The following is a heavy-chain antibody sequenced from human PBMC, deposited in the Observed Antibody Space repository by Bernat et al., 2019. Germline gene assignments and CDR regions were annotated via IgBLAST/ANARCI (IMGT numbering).Heavy chain of an antibody. J-gene: IGHJ4*02. V-gene: IGHV1-69*08. CDR3: VRELGDSLSGLGF. D-gene: IGHD3-3*01. Sequence: QVQLVQSGAEVKTPGSSVKVSCKAPGDTFSSYSITWVRQAPGQGLEWMARFIPILGVTNYAQKFQGRVTITADKTTSTSYMELRSLKSEDTAVYYYVRELGDSLSGLGFWGQGTLVTVSS. CDR1: GDTFSSYS. CDR2: FIPILGVT.